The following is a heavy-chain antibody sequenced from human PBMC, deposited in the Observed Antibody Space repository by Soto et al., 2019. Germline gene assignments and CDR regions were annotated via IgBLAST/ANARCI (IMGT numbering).Heavy chain of an antibody. CDR1: GFTFSSYG. Sequence: GGSLRLSCAASGFTFSSYGMHWVRQAPGKGLEWVAVISYDGSNKYYADSVKGRFTISRDNSKNTLYLQMNSLRAEDTAVYYCAKGPTSSGSYYFDYWGQGTLVTVSS. CDR2: ISYDGSNK. D-gene: IGHD1-26*01. CDR3: AKGPTSSGSYYFDY. J-gene: IGHJ4*02. V-gene: IGHV3-30*18.